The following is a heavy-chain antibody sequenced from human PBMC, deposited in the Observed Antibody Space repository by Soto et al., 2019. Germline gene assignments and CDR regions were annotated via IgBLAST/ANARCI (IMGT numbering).Heavy chain of an antibody. Sequence: GGSLRLSCAASGFSFSTYGMHWVRQDPGKGLEWVAIIWSDESIKNYADSVKDRFSISIDNSKNTLYLQMDSLRAEDTAVYYCARDRRLSGATKYYNYCMEVWDQGTTVIVSS. CDR3: ARDRRLSGATKYYNYCMEV. CDR2: IWSDESIK. D-gene: IGHD1-26*01. CDR1: GFSFSTYG. J-gene: IGHJ6*02. V-gene: IGHV3-33*01.